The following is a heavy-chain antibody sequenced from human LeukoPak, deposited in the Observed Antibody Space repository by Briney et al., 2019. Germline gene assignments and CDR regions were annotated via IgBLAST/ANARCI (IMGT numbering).Heavy chain of an antibody. CDR1: EYSFTTYW. J-gene: IGHJ4*02. V-gene: IGHV5-51*01. CDR3: ARLRSYDFLLDY. D-gene: IGHD3-3*01. Sequence: GESLKISCKGSEYSFTTYWIGWVRQMPGKGLEWMGIIFPDDSDTRYSPSFQGQVTISADKSISTAYLQWSSLKASDTAMYYCARLRSYDFLLDYWGRGTLVTVSS. CDR2: IFPDDSDT.